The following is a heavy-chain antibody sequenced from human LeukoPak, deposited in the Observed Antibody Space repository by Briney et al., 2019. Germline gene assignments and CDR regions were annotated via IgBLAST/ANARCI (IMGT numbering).Heavy chain of an antibody. V-gene: IGHV1-2*02. J-gene: IGHJ3*01. Sequence: ASVTVSCKASGYTFTVYDLHWVRQAPGQGVEWMGWIDTKNGVTNYAQKFQGRVTMTRDTSITTAYMELGRLRSDDTALYYCARANRGFGEPSGFDFWGQGTMVTVSS. CDR3: ARANRGFGEPSGFDF. CDR2: IDTKNGVT. CDR1: GYTFTVYD. D-gene: IGHD3-10*01.